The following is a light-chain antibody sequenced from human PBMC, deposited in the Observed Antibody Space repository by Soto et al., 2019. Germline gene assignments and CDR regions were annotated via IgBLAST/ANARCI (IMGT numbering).Light chain of an antibody. V-gene: IGLV2-8*01. CDR2: EVS. CDR3: ASYTGSDTLV. Sequence: QSALTQPPSASGSPGQSVTISCTGTSSDVGGYNYVSWYQQHPGKAPKLMIYEVSKRPSGVPARLSGSKSGNTASLTGSGLQVEDEADYYCASYTGSDTLVFGGGTKLTVL. J-gene: IGLJ2*01. CDR1: SSDVGGYNY.